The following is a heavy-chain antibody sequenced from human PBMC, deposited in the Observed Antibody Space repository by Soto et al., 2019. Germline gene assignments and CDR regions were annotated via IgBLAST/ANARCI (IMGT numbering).Heavy chain of an antibody. CDR1: GFTFSSYA. Sequence: GGSLRLSCAASGFTFSSYAMHWVRQAPGKGLEWVAVISYDGSNKYYADSVKGRFTISRDNSKNTLYLQMNSLRAEDTAVYYCVLPQRGRIAAAGVRDVFDYWGQGTLVTVSS. CDR2: ISYDGSNK. D-gene: IGHD6-13*01. CDR3: VLPQRGRIAAAGVRDVFDY. J-gene: IGHJ4*02. V-gene: IGHV3-30-3*01.